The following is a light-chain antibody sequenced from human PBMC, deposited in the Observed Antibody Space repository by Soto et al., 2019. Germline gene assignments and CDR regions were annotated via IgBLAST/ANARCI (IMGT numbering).Light chain of an antibody. CDR1: QSISLF. J-gene: IGKJ2*01. V-gene: IGKV1-39*01. CDR2: GAS. Sequence: DIRMTQSPSSLSASVGERVTITCRASQSISLFLNWYQQRPGKAPRLLIFGASSLQSGVPSRFSGSGSGTDFTLAISSLQPEDVATYYCQETYGTPYTFGQGTTLQI. CDR3: QETYGTPYT.